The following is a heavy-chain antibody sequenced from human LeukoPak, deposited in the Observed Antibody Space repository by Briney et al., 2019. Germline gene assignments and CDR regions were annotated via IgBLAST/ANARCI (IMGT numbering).Heavy chain of an antibody. CDR3: ARGDFGTRILSFDY. CDR1: GGSFSGYY. Sequence: SETLSLTCAVYGGSFSGYYWCWIRHPPGKGLEWIGEIKHRASTNCNPSLKCRDTISVDTSNNQYYLKLSSVTAADTAVYYCARGDFGTRILSFDYWGQGTLVTVSS. V-gene: IGHV4-34*01. CDR2: IKHRAST. J-gene: IGHJ4*02. D-gene: IGHD1-14*01.